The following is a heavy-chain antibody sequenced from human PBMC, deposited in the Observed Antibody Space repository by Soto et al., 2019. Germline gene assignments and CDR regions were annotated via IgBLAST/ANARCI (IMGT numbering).Heavy chain of an antibody. J-gene: IGHJ6*02. Sequence: EVQLLESGGGLVQPGGSLRLSCTASGFTFSNYAMSWVRQAPGKGLEWVSGIGGSGGSTYYAASVMGRFTISRHKAKNTLYLQTNSVNAADTAVYYFAKWYQWKGGMDVWGHGTTVTVSS. CDR3: AKWYQWKGGMDV. CDR1: GFTFSNYA. CDR2: IGGSGGST. D-gene: IGHD1-20*01. V-gene: IGHV3-23*01.